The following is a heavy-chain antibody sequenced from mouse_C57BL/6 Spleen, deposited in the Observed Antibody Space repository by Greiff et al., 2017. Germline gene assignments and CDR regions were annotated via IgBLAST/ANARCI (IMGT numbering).Heavy chain of an antibody. CDR1: GYTFTSYW. V-gene: IGHV1-64*01. CDR3: ARSTTVVARKAY. J-gene: IGHJ3*01. D-gene: IGHD1-1*01. CDR2: IHPNSGST. Sequence: QVQLKQPGAELVKPGASVKLSCKASGYTFTSYWMHWVKQRPGQGLEWIGMIHPNSGSTNYNEKFKSKATLTVDKSSSTAYMQLSSLTSEDSAVYYCARSTTVVARKAYWGQGTLVTVSA.